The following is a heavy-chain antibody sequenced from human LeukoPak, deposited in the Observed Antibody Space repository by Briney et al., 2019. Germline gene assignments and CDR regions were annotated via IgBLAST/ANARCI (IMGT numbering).Heavy chain of an antibody. J-gene: IGHJ5*02. Sequence: ASVKVSCKASGYNFTGYYLHWVRQATGQGLEWMGWMNPNSGNTGYAQKFQGRVTMTRNTSISTAYMELSSLRSEDTAVYYCARVGYYDILTGYYNVFWFDPWGQGTLVTVSS. CDR1: GYNFTGYY. CDR2: MNPNSGNT. CDR3: ARVGYYDILTGYYNVFWFDP. D-gene: IGHD3-9*01. V-gene: IGHV1-8*02.